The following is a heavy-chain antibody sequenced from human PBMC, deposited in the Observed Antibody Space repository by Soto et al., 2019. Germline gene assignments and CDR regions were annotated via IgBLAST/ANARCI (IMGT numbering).Heavy chain of an antibody. CDR3: ASGWGPHSGSYLPMTYYYYYYMDV. J-gene: IGHJ6*03. CDR1: GFTFSSYS. V-gene: IGHV3-21*01. Sequence: EVQLVESGGGLVKPGGSLRLSCAASGFTFSSYSMNWVRQAPGKGLEWVSSISSSSSYIYYADSVKGRFTISRDNAKNSLYLQMNSLRAEDTAVYYCASGWGPHSGSYLPMTYYYYYYMDVWGKGTTVTVSS. D-gene: IGHD3-10*01. CDR2: ISSSSSYI.